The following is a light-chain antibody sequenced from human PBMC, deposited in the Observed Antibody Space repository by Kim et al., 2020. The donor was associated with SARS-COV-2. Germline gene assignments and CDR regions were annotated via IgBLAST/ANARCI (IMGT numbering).Light chain of an antibody. CDR3: KKNDNWPQWT. Sequence: PGETATITGRASEGVTRKEAGYQQKPAQAPRSIMYGASTRATDIPARLSGSGSGTNLTLTISSLKSEDLEVNNGKKNDNWPQWTFGQGRKVDIK. V-gene: IGKV3-15*01. CDR1: EGVTRK. J-gene: IGKJ1*01. CDR2: GAS.